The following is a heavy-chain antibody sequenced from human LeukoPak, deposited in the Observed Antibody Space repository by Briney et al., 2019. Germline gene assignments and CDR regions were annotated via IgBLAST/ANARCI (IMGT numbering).Heavy chain of an antibody. CDR3: ARVDPNAVASSGYFDY. CDR1: GYSISSGYY. D-gene: IGHD6-19*01. V-gene: IGHV4-38-2*01. CDR2: ISHSGST. J-gene: IGHJ4*02. Sequence: SETLSLTCAVSGYSISSGYYWGWIRPPPGEGLEGIGSISHSGSTYYNPSVKRRVTILGDSFKNQLSVNVNSVTAADTAVYYCARVDPNAVASSGYFDYWGQGTLVTVSS.